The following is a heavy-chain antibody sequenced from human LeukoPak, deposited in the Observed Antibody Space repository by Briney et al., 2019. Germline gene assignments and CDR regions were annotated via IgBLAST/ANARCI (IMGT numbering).Heavy chain of an antibody. J-gene: IGHJ3*02. V-gene: IGHV1-18*01. CDR1: GYMFTSNA. CDR3: ARVTAAEAFDI. CDR2: IGPYSWHT. Sequence: SVNVSCKVSGYMFTSNALSWVRQAPGQWLEWMGRIGPYSWHTNYAQRLQGRVTMTTDTSTSTAYMELRSLTSDDTAVYYCARVTAAEAFDIWGQGTRVTVSS. D-gene: IGHD6-13*01.